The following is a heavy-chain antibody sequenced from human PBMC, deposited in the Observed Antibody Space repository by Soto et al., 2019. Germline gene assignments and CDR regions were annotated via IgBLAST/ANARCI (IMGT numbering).Heavy chain of an antibody. CDR3: ARESGGATATLDYYYFYMDV. CDR2: INPNSGDT. CDR1: GYTFSDYY. D-gene: IGHD5-12*01. V-gene: IGHV1-2*06. J-gene: IGHJ6*03. Sequence: QVQLVQSGAEVKKPGASVTVSCKASGYTFSDYYLQWVRQAPGQGPEWMGRINPNSGDTKFAQKFQGRVTMTRDTSVRTAFMELNWLKSDDTAVYYCARESGGATATLDYYYFYMDVWGKGTTVTVSS.